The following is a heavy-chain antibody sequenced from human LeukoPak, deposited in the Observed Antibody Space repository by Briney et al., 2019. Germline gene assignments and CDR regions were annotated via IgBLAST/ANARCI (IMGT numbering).Heavy chain of an antibody. D-gene: IGHD5-18*01. CDR1: GFTFSSYA. Sequence: PGGSLRLSCAASGFTFSSYAMSWVRQAPGKGLEWVSAISGSGGSTYYADSVKGRFTISRDNSKNTLYLQMNSLRAEDTAVYYCAKDRRGYSYGSVIGYWGQGTLVTVSS. CDR2: ISGSGGST. CDR3: AKDRRGYSYGSVIGY. V-gene: IGHV3-23*01. J-gene: IGHJ4*02.